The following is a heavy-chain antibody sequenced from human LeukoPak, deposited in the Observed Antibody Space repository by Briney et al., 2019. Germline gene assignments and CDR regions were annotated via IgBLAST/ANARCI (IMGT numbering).Heavy chain of an antibody. Sequence: SDTLSLTCTVSVGSISSSNYYWGWIRQPPGKGLEWIGSIYYSGRTYYNPSLKSRVTIPEDTSKNHFSLKLSSVTAADTAVYYCARHAQYYSSGYRPSSGFDPWGQGTLVTVSS. CDR1: VGSISSSNYY. CDR2: IYYSGRT. V-gene: IGHV4-39*01. J-gene: IGHJ5*02. CDR3: ARHAQYYSSGYRPSSGFDP. D-gene: IGHD3-22*01.